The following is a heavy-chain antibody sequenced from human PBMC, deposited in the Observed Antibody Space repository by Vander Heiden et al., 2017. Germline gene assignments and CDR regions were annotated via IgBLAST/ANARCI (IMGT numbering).Heavy chain of an antibody. V-gene: IGHV3-23*01. CDR3: AKPKHKNYYYYGMDV. CDR2: ISGSGGST. J-gene: IGHJ6*02. CDR1: RFTFSRCG. Sequence: EVQQLESGGGLVQPGGSLRLSCAASRFTFSRCGRGWVRRAPGKGLEWVSAISGSGGSTYYEDSVKGRFTISRDNSKNTLYLQMNSLRAEDTAVYYCAKPKHKNYYYYGMDVWGQGTTVTVSS.